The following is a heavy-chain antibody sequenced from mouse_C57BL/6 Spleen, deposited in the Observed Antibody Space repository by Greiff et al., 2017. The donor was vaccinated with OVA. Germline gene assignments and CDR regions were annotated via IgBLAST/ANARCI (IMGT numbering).Heavy chain of an antibody. D-gene: IGHD2-3*01. J-gene: IGHJ2*01. CDR2: ISSGGSYT. Sequence: EVQGVESGGDLVKPGGSLKLSCAASGFTFSSYGMSWVRQTPDKRLEWVATISSGGSYTYYPDSVKGRFTISRDNAKNTLYLQMSSLKSEDTAMYYCARQDGWDYWGQGTTLTVSS. CDR3: ARQDGWDY. CDR1: GFTFSSYG. V-gene: IGHV5-6*01.